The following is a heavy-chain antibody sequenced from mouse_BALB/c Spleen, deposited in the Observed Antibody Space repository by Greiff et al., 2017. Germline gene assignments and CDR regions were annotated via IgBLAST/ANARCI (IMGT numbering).Heavy chain of an antibody. Sequence: EVQRVESGPELVKPGASVKISCKASGYSFTGYFMNWVMQSHGKSLEWIGRINPYNGDTFYNQKFKGKATLTVDKSSSTAHMELRSLASEDSAVYYCARDGNLGMDYWGQGTSVTVSS. CDR2: INPYNGDT. V-gene: IGHV1-20*02. CDR3: ARDGNLGMDY. J-gene: IGHJ4*01. CDR1: GYSFTGYF. D-gene: IGHD2-1*01.